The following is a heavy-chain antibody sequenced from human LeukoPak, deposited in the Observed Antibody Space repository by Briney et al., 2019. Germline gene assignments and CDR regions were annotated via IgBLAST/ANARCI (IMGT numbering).Heavy chain of an antibody. V-gene: IGHV1-69*05. CDR2: IIPIFGTA. Sequence: SVKVSCKASGGTFSSYAISWVRQAPGQGLEWMGGIIPIFGTANYAQKFQGRVTITTDESTGTAYMELSSLRSEDTAVYYCASMWSGYYNRRLYYMDVWGKGTTVTVSS. D-gene: IGHD3-3*01. CDR3: ASMWSGYYNRRLYYMDV. CDR1: GGTFSSYA. J-gene: IGHJ6*03.